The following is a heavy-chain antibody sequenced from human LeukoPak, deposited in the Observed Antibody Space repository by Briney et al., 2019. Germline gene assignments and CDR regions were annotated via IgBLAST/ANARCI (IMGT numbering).Heavy chain of an antibody. CDR1: GFTFISYG. CDR2: IYSGGTT. CDR3: VRGKQNMDV. J-gene: IGHJ6*03. D-gene: IGHD3-10*01. V-gene: IGHV3-66*02. Sequence: PGGSLRLSCAASGFTFISYGMSWVRQAPGKGLEWVSLIYSGGTTYYADSVKGRFTISRDNSKNTLYLQMNSLRTEDTALYYCVRGKQNMDVWGKGTTVTISS.